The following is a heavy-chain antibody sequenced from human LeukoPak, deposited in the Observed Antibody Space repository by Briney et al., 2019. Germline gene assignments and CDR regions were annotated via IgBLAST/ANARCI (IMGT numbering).Heavy chain of an antibody. Sequence: GGSLRLSCAASGFTFSSYDMHWVRQAPGKGLEWVAVISYDGSNKYYADSVKGRFTISRDNSKNTLYLQMNSLRAEDTAVYYCARDTYYDSSGYYGYWGQGTLVTVSS. D-gene: IGHD3-22*01. CDR1: GFTFSSYD. CDR3: ARDTYYDSSGYYGY. V-gene: IGHV3-30*01. CDR2: ISYDGSNK. J-gene: IGHJ4*02.